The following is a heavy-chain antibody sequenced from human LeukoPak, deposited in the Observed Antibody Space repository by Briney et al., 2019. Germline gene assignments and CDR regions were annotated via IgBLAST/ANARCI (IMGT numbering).Heavy chain of an antibody. CDR1: GGSISSYY. J-gene: IGHJ4*02. V-gene: IGHV4-59*12. CDR2: IYYSGST. CDR3: AREPTYYYGSGSPDS. D-gene: IGHD3-10*01. Sequence: SETLSLTCTVSGGSISSYYWSWIRQPPGKGLEWIGYIYYSGSTNYNPSLKSRVTISVDTSKNQFSLKLSSVTAADTAVYYCAREPTYYYGSGSPDSWGQGTLVTVSS.